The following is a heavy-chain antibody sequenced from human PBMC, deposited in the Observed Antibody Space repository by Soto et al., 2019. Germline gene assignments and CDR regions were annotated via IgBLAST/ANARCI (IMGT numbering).Heavy chain of an antibody. J-gene: IGHJ4*02. V-gene: IGHV3-23*01. CDR3: ARIGPYCGGDCYPDFDS. Sequence: EVQLLESGGGLVQPGGSLTLSCAASGFTFNTYGMTWVRQAPGKGLEWVSTVSGSGGGTYYADSVKGRFTISRANSKNKMYLQMSNLRAEDTAVYFCARIGPYCGGDCYPDFDSWGLGTPVTVSS. CDR2: VSGSGGGT. CDR1: GFTFNTYG. D-gene: IGHD2-21*02.